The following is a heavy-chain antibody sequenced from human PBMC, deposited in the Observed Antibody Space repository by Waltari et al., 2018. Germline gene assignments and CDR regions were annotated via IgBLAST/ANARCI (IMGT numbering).Heavy chain of an antibody. D-gene: IGHD2-15*01. CDR2: IKEWGQT. CDR1: GGSLSGYY. J-gene: IGHJ6*03. V-gene: IGHV4-34*01. Sequence: QVQVQKWGAGLLKHSATLSLTCGVLGGSLSGYYWNCIRQSPAKGREWSGSIKEWGQTNYNPSLRSRVTISMDTSKNEFSLKLTSVTAADTAVYYCARPQSSCFGEMCYVFLYIDVWGEGTTVSVS. CDR3: ARPQSSCFGEMCYVFLYIDV.